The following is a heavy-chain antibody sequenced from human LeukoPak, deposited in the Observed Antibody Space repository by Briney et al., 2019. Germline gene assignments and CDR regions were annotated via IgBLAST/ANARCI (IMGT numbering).Heavy chain of an antibody. Sequence: PSETLSLTCTVSGGSISSDSYYWSWIRQPAGKGLEWMGHIYTSGTTSYNPSPKSRVTISVDTSKNQFSLKLSSVTAADTAVYYCARNLGIAARPDYWGQGTLVTVSS. J-gene: IGHJ4*02. CDR1: GGSISSDSYY. CDR2: IYTSGTT. D-gene: IGHD6-6*01. V-gene: IGHV4-61*09. CDR3: ARNLGIAARPDY.